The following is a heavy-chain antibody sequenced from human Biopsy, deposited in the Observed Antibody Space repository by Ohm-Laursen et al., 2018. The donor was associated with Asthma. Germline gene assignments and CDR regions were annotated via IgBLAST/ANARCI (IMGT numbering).Heavy chain of an antibody. D-gene: IGHD3-3*01. Sequence: SLRLSCTASGFTVSSNYMSWVRQAPGKGLEWVSVIYSGGSTYYADSVNGRFTVSRDDSKNTLYLQMNSLRPGDTAVYYCARDVMEWYLPAFDFWGQGTLVTVSS. CDR3: ARDVMEWYLPAFDF. J-gene: IGHJ4*02. CDR1: GFTVSSNY. CDR2: IYSGGST. V-gene: IGHV3-53*05.